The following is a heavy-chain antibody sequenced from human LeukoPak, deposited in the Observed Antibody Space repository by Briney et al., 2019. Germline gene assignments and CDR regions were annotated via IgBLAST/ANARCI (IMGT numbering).Heavy chain of an antibody. D-gene: IGHD2-15*01. Sequence: PGGSLRLSCAASGFTFSSYAMSWVRQAPGKGLEWVSAISGSGGSTYYADSVKGRFTISRDNSKNTLYLQMNSLRAEDTAVYYCAKNPDIVVVVAALGMDVWSQGTTVTVSS. V-gene: IGHV3-23*01. CDR2: ISGSGGST. J-gene: IGHJ6*02. CDR1: GFTFSSYA. CDR3: AKNPDIVVVVAALGMDV.